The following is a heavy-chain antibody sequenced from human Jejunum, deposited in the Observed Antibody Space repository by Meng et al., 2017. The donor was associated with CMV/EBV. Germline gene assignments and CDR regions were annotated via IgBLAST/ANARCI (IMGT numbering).Heavy chain of an antibody. J-gene: IGHJ4*02. V-gene: IGHV3-74*03. CDR1: SYW. CDR2: ISTDGSTI. Sequence: SYWMHWIRQAPGKGLVWVSRISTDGSTITYADSVKGRFTISRDNAKSTLYLQMNSLRAEDTAVYYCARGFWDIVVVPASKSTWDYWGQGTLVTVSS. CDR3: ARGFWDIVVVPASKSTWDY. D-gene: IGHD2-2*01.